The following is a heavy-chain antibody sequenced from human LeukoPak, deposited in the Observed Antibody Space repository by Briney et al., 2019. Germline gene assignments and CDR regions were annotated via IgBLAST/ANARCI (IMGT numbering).Heavy chain of an antibody. V-gene: IGHV4-39*01. J-gene: IGHJ4*02. CDR3: ARQGNGYCTSTNCLFSFDN. D-gene: IGHD2-2*03. CDR1: GGSISSGDYY. CDR2: IYYSGNT. Sequence: SETLSLTCTVSGGSISSGDYYWSWIRQAPGRGLQWIASIYYSGNTYYNPSLKSRVTIFEDTSKNQFSLNVISVTAADTAVYYCARQGNGYCTSTNCLFSFDNWGQGTLVTVSS.